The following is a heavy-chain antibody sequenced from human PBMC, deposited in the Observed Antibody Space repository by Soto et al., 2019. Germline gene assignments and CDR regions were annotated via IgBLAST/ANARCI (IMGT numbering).Heavy chain of an antibody. D-gene: IGHD2-21*02. V-gene: IGHV1-3*05. CDR2: INAGNGNT. CDR3: ARSIVVVTALDY. CDR1: GYTFTSYA. Sequence: QVQLVQSGAEEKKPGASVKVSCKASGYTFTSYAMHWVRQAPGQRLEWMGWINAGNGNTKYSQKFQGRVTITRDTSVSTAYMELSSLRSEDTAVYYCARSIVVVTALDYWGLGTLVTVSS. J-gene: IGHJ4*02.